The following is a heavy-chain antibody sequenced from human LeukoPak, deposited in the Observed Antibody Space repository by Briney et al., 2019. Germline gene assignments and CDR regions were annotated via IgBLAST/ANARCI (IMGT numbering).Heavy chain of an antibody. CDR1: GFTFSSYW. CDR3: ATGDLDPRLDH. J-gene: IGHJ4*02. V-gene: IGHV3-7*01. Sequence: GGSLRLSCAAAGFTFSSYWMSWVRQAPGKGREWVANIKEDGSEKYYVESVEGRFTIARDNAKTSLYLQMNSLRAEDTAVYYCATGDLDPRLDHWGQGTLVTVSS. CDR2: IKEDGSEK.